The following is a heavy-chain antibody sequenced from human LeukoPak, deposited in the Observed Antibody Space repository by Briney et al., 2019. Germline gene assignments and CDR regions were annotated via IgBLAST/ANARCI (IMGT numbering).Heavy chain of an antibody. D-gene: IGHD6-13*01. CDR1: GGSISTYY. V-gene: IGHV4-59*01. CDR2: IYHSGST. CDR3: ARGDRLYSSSWYSDAFDI. J-gene: IGHJ3*02. Sequence: SETLSLTCTVSGGSISTYYWNWIRQPPGKGLEWIGCIYHSGSTNYNPSLQSRVTISVDTSKNQFSLKLSSVTAADTAVYYCARGDRLYSSSWYSDAFDIWGQGTMVTVSS.